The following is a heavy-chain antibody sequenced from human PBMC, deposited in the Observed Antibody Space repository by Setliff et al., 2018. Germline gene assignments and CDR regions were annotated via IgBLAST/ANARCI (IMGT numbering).Heavy chain of an antibody. Sequence: GGSLRLSCVASGFTFSSHGMTWVRLAPGKGLEWISYISTSSSTIYNADSVKGRFTISRDNANHSLYLQMNSLRAEDTAVYYCAGGKTVGYWGQGTLVTVSS. CDR1: GFTFSSHG. D-gene: IGHD1-26*01. CDR3: AGGKTVGY. CDR2: ISTSSSTI. V-gene: IGHV3-48*01. J-gene: IGHJ4*02.